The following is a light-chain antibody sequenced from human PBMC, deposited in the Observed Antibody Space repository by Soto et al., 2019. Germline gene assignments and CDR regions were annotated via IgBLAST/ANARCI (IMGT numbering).Light chain of an antibody. CDR3: QQSYSTPRLT. V-gene: IGKV1-39*01. J-gene: IGKJ4*01. CDR2: AAS. CDR1: QSISSY. Sequence: DIQMTQSPSSLSASVGDRVTITCRASQSISSYLNWYQQKPGKAPKLLIYAASSLQSGVPSRFSGSGSGTDFTLTISSLQPEDFANYYCQQSYSTPRLTFGGGTKVDIX.